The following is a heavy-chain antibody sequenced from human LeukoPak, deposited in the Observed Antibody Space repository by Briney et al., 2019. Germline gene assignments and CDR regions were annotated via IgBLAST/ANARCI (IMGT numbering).Heavy chain of an antibody. CDR1: GFTFSSYD. V-gene: IGHV3-13*01. Sequence: GGSLRLSCAASGFTFSSYDIHWVRQAPGKGLEWVSGIGTAGEIYYPGSVKGRFTISRENAKTSLYLQMNSLRAGDTAVYYCARAAYSSTWYSRYFDLWGRGTLVTVSS. D-gene: IGHD6-13*01. J-gene: IGHJ2*01. CDR3: ARAAYSSTWYSRYFDL. CDR2: IGTAGEI.